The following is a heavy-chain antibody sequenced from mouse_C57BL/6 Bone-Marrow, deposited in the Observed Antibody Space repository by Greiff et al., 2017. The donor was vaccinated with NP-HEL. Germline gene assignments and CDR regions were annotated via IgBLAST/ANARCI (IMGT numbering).Heavy chain of an antibody. CDR1: GFTFNTYA. J-gene: IGHJ3*01. CDR3: VRGGIYDGYSTWFAY. CDR2: IRSKSSNYAT. Sequence: EVMLVESGGGLVQPKGSLKLSCAASGFTFNTYAMHWVRQAPGKGLEWVARIRSKSSNYATYYADSVKDRFTISRDDSQSMLYLQMNNLKTEDTAMYYCVRGGIYDGYSTWFAYWGQGTLVTVSA. V-gene: IGHV10-3*01. D-gene: IGHD2-3*01.